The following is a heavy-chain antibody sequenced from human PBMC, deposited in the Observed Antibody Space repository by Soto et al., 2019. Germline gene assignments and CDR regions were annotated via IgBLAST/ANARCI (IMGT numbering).Heavy chain of an antibody. CDR3: ARARLTWIQLWSPYYGMDV. Sequence: ASVEVSCKASGYTFTSYGISWVRQAPGQGLEWMGWTSAYNGNTNYAQKLQGRVTMTTDTSTSTAYMELRSLRSDDTAVYYCARARLTWIQLWSPYYGMDVWGQGTTVTVSS. V-gene: IGHV1-18*01. CDR1: GYTFTSYG. CDR2: TSAYNGNT. J-gene: IGHJ6*02. D-gene: IGHD5-18*01.